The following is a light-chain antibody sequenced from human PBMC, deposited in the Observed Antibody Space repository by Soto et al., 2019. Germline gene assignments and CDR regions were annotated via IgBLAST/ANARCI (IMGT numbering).Light chain of an antibody. CDR1: KNDIGVYDF. Sequence: QSALTQPPSASGSPGQSVTISCTGTKNDIGVYDFVSWYQHHPGKAPRLIIYEVVQRPSGVPDRFYGSKSGNTASLTVSGLQAADEADYFCKSYAGSNTYVFGSGIKVTVL. CDR2: EVV. J-gene: IGLJ1*01. V-gene: IGLV2-8*01. CDR3: KSYAGSNTYV.